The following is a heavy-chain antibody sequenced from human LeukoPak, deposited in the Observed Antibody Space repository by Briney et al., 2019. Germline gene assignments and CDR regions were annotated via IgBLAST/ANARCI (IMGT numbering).Heavy chain of an antibody. CDR3: ARGSYVGPTSGYFDY. D-gene: IGHD1-26*01. CDR1: GGSISSSNW. V-gene: IGHV4-4*02. J-gene: IGHJ4*02. Sequence: SGTLSLTCAVSGGSISSSNWWSWVRQPPGKGLEWIGEIYHSGSTYYNPSLKSRVTISVDTSKNQFSLKLSSVTAADTAVYYCARGSYVGPTSGYFDYWGQGTLVTVSS. CDR2: IYHSGST.